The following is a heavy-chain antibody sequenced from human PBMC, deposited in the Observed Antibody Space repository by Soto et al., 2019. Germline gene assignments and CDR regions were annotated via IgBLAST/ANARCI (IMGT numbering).Heavy chain of an antibody. CDR2: IKQDGSGK. CDR3: ARSKLPFLERSLDPYYYYGMDV. Sequence: PGGSLRLSCAASEFTFSSYWMSWVRRAPGKGLEWVANIKQDGSGKYYVDSVKGRFTISRDNAKNSLYLQMNSLRAEDTAVYYCARSKLPFLERSLDPYYYYGMDVWCHGITVSVP. V-gene: IGHV3-7*01. CDR1: EFTFSSYW. J-gene: IGHJ6*02. D-gene: IGHD3-3*01.